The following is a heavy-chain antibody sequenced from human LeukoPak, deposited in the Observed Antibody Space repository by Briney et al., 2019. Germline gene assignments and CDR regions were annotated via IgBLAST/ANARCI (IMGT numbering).Heavy chain of an antibody. Sequence: PGGSLRLSCAASGVTFSSYAMSWVRQAPGKGLEWVSAISGSGGSTYYADSVKGRFTISRDNSKHTLYLQMNSLRAEDTAVYYCAKDLSYAFGYWGQGTLVTVSS. J-gene: IGHJ4*02. V-gene: IGHV3-23*01. CDR1: GVTFSSYA. D-gene: IGHD5-18*01. CDR3: AKDLSYAFGY. CDR2: ISGSGGST.